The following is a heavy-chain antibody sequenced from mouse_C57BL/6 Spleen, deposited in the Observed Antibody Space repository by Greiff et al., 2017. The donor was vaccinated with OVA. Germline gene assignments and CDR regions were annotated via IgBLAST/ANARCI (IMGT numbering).Heavy chain of an antibody. CDR3: AREGYFDV. V-gene: IGHV14-2*01. Sequence: EVQLQQSGAELVKPGASVKLSCTASGFTIKDYYMHWVKQRPEPGLEWIGRVDPEDGETKYAPTFQGKATITADTASNTAYLQLSRLTAEDTAVYYGAREGYFDVWGTGTTVTVSA. J-gene: IGHJ1*03. CDR2: VDPEDGET. CDR1: GFTIKDYY.